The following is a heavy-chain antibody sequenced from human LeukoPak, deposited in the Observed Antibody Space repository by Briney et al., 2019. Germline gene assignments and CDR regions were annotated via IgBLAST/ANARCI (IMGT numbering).Heavy chain of an antibody. CDR3: ARDGEMATPAAFDI. J-gene: IGHJ3*02. D-gene: IGHD5-24*01. V-gene: IGHV1-2*02. Sequence: ASVKVSCKASGYTFTGYYMHWVRQAPGQGLEWMGWINPNSGGTNYAQKFQGRVTMTRDTSISTAYMELSRLRSDDTAVYYCARDGEMATPAAFDIWGQGTMVTVSS. CDR1: GYTFTGYY. CDR2: INPNSGGT.